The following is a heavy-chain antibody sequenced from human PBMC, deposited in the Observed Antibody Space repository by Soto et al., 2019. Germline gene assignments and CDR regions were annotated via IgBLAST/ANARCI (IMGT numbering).Heavy chain of an antibody. D-gene: IGHD3-3*01. V-gene: IGHV3-33*01. CDR1: GFTFTSYG. Sequence: QMHLVESGGGVVQPGRSLTLSCVASGFTFTSYGIHWVRQATGTGLERVAVIWYDGSDKYYGDSVKGRFSISRDNSKNTVYLQMNSLRAEDTAVYYCARDRRFLEWLDYWGQGTLVCVSS. CDR2: IWYDGSDK. J-gene: IGHJ4*02. CDR3: ARDRRFLEWLDY.